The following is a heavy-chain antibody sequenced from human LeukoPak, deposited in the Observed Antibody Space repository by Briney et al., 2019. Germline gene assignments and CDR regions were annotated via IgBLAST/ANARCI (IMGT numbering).Heavy chain of an antibody. V-gene: IGHV3-74*01. J-gene: IGHJ6*02. CDR2: INSDGSST. Sequence: GGSLRLSCAAPGFTFSSYWMHWVRQAPGKGLVWVSRINSDGSSTSYADSVKGRFTISRDNAKNTLYLQMNSLRAEDTAVYYCARAPHYSNYGPYYYGMDVWGQGTTVTVSS. D-gene: IGHD4-11*01. CDR3: ARAPHYSNYGPYYYGMDV. CDR1: GFTFSSYW.